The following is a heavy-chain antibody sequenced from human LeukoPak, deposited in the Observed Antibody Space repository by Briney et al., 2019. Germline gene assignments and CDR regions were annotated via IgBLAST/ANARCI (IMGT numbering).Heavy chain of an antibody. Sequence: SETLSLTCTVSGGSISSSSYYWGWIRQPPGTGLEWIGSIYYSGSTYYNPSLKSRVTISVDTSKNQFSLSLSSVTAADTAVYYCARLYYDSSGYYQICYFDYWGQGTLVTVSS. CDR2: IYYSGST. CDR1: GGSISSSSYY. V-gene: IGHV4-39*01. D-gene: IGHD3-22*01. CDR3: ARLYYDSSGYYQICYFDY. J-gene: IGHJ4*02.